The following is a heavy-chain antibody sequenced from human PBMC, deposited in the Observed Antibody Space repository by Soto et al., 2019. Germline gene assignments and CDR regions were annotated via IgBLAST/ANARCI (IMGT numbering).Heavy chain of an antibody. J-gene: IGHJ4*02. D-gene: IGHD3-9*01. CDR2: IYYSGST. CDR1: GGSISSSSYY. V-gene: IGHV4-39*01. Sequence: SETLSLTCTVSGGSISSSSYYWGWIRQPPGKGLEWIGSIYYSGSTYYNPSLKSRVTISVDTSKNQYSLKLSSVTAADTAVYYCARSSDILTGYYKRPEYYFDYWGQGTLVTAPQ. CDR3: ARSSDILTGYYKRPEYYFDY.